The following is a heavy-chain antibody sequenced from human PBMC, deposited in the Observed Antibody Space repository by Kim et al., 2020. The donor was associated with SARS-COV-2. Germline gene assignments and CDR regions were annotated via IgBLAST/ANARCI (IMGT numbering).Heavy chain of an antibody. J-gene: IGHJ4*02. D-gene: IGHD3-9*01. CDR1: GYTFTTYW. Sequence: GGSLRLSCEASGYTFTTYWMHWVRQSPGKGLEWVSRIDNDGFRTSYADYVKGRFIISRDNTKNTLYLQMYSLRAEDTAVYYCTRDLTAYDDYWGQGTLVTVSS. CDR2: IDNDGFRT. CDR3: TRDLTAYDDY. V-gene: IGHV3-74*01.